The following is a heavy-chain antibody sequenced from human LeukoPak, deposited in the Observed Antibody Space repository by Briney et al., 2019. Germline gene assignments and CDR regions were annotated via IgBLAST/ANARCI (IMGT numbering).Heavy chain of an antibody. D-gene: IGHD2-2*01. CDR1: EFTFSNYW. V-gene: IGHV3-23*01. CDR3: AKPSCSSASCYRFDP. Sequence: GGSLRLSCAASEFTFSNYWMTWVRQAPGKGLEWVSAISNNGGYTYYADSVKGRFTISRDNSKNTLYLQMISLRAEDSAVYYCAKPSCSSASCYRFDPWGQGTLVTVSS. CDR2: ISNNGGYT. J-gene: IGHJ5*02.